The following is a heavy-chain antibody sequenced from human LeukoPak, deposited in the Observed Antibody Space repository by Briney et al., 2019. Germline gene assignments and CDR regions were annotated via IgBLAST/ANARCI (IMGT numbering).Heavy chain of an antibody. V-gene: IGHV1-2*02. Sequence: GASVKVSCKASGYTFTGYCMHWVRQAPGQGLEWMGWINPNSGGTNYAQKFQGRVTMTRDTSISTAYMELSRLRSDDTAVYYCARSSIPVEVRYFDYWGQGTLVTVSS. D-gene: IGHD2-21*01. CDR1: GYTFTGYC. CDR2: INPNSGGT. J-gene: IGHJ4*02. CDR3: ARSSIPVEVRYFDY.